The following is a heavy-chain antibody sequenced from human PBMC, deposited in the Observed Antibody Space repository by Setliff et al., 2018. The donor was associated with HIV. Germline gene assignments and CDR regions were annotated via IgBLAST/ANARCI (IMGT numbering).Heavy chain of an antibody. Sequence: GSLRLSCVASGFPFSNYWMHWVRQAPGKGLVWVSRINTDGSSISHADSVKGRFTISRDNAKNTLFLQMNSLRAEDTAVYYCASSNVVVVTASVSDAFDIWGQGTMVTVS. D-gene: IGHD2-21*02. V-gene: IGHV3-74*01. CDR3: ASSNVVVVTASVSDAFDI. J-gene: IGHJ3*02. CDR2: INTDGSSI. CDR1: GFPFSNYW.